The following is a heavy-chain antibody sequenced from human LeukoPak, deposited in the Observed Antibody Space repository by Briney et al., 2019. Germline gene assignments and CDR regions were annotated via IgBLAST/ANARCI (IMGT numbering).Heavy chain of an antibody. Sequence: ASVKVSCKASGYTFTSYGISWVRQAPGQGLEWMGWISAYNGNTNYAQKLQGRVTMTTDTSTSTAYMELRSLRSDDTAVCYCARAGNYVPLGTVYYYYYMDVWGKGTTVTVSS. D-gene: IGHD1-7*01. V-gene: IGHV1-18*01. CDR2: ISAYNGNT. CDR1: GYTFTSYG. J-gene: IGHJ6*03. CDR3: ARAGNYVPLGTVYYYYYMDV.